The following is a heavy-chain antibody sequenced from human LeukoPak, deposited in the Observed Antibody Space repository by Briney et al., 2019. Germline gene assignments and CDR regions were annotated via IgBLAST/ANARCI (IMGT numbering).Heavy chain of an antibody. CDR3: ARGENWNDVGWFDP. CDR2: IYHSGST. D-gene: IGHD1-1*01. CDR1: GGSISSGGYY. V-gene: IGHV4-30-2*01. Sequence: SQTLSLTCTVSGGSISSGGYYWSWIRQPPGKGLEWIGYIYHSGSTYYNPSLKSRVTISVDRSKNQFSLKLSSVTAADTAVYYCARGENWNDVGWFDPWGQGTLVTVSS. J-gene: IGHJ5*02.